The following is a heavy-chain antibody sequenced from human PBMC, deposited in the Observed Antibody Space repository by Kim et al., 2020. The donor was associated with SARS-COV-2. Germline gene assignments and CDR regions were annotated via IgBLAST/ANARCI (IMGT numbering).Heavy chain of an antibody. Sequence: GGSLRLSCAASGFTFSSYAMSWVRQAPGKGLEWVSVTSGSGGTTYYADSVKGRFTISRDNSKNTLYLQMNSLRADDTAVYYCTTTSSWPRFDYWGQGTLV. V-gene: IGHV3-23*01. J-gene: IGHJ4*02. D-gene: IGHD6-13*01. CDR2: TSGSGGTT. CDR3: TTTSSWPRFDY. CDR1: GFTFSSYA.